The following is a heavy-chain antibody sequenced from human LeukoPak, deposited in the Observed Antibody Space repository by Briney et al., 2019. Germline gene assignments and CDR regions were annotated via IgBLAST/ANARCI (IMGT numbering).Heavy chain of an antibody. D-gene: IGHD1-26*01. V-gene: IGHV4-59*01. Sequence: SETLSLTCTVSGGSISSYYWSWIRQPPGKGLEWIGYIYYSGSTNYNPSLKSRVTISVDTSKNQISLKLSSVTPADTAVYYCARGGVKGMDVWGQGTTVTVSS. CDR1: GGSISSYY. J-gene: IGHJ6*02. CDR3: ARGGVKGMDV. CDR2: IYYSGST.